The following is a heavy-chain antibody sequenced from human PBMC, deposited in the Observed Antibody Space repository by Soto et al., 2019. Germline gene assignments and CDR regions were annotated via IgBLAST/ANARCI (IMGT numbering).Heavy chain of an antibody. J-gene: IGHJ3*02. V-gene: IGHV3-33*01. D-gene: IGHD6-13*01. CDR2: IWYDGSNK. Sequence: PVGSLRLSCAASGFTFSSYGMHWVRQAPGKGLEWVAVIWYDGSNKYYADSVKGRFTISRDNSKNTLYLQMNSLRAEDTAVYYCARDGQQRSRNDAFDIWGQGTMVTVSS. CDR1: GFTFSSYG. CDR3: ARDGQQRSRNDAFDI.